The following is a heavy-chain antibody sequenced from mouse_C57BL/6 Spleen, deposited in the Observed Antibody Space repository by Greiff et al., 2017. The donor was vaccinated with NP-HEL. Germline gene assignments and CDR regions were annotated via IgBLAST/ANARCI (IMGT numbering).Heavy chain of an antibody. J-gene: IGHJ1*03. CDR1: GYSITSGYY. D-gene: IGHD6-1*01. V-gene: IGHV3-6*01. Sequence: EVQLVESGPGLVKPSQSLSLTCSVTGYSITSGYYWNWIRQFPGNKLEWMGYISYDGSNNYNPSLKNRISITRDTSKNQFFLKLNSVTTEDTATYYCARASNRPRGYFDVWGTGTTVTVSS. CDR3: ARASNRPRGYFDV. CDR2: ISYDGSN.